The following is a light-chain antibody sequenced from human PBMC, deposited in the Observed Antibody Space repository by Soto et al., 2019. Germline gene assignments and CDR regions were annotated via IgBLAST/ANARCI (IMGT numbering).Light chain of an antibody. V-gene: IGKV3-15*01. CDR3: QQYGSSSWT. CDR1: QSVGNN. CDR2: GAS. J-gene: IGKJ1*01. Sequence: EIVMTQSPGTLSVSPGERVALSCRASQSVGNNLAWHQQKPGQAPRLLIYGASTRATGFPARFSGSGSGTDFTLTISRLEPEDFVVYYCQQYGSSSWTFGQGTKVNIK.